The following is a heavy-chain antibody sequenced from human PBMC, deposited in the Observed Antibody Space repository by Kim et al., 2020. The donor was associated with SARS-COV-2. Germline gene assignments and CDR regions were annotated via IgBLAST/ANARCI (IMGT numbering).Heavy chain of an antibody. J-gene: IGHJ4*02. V-gene: IGHV4-39*01. Sequence: SETLSLTCTVSGGSISSSSYYWGWIRQPPGKGLEWIGSIYYSGSTYYNPSLKSRVTISVDTSKNQFSLKLSSVTAADTAVYYCARQGDILTGYARGYFDYWGQGTLVTVSS. CDR1: GGSISSSSYY. D-gene: IGHD3-9*01. CDR3: ARQGDILTGYARGYFDY. CDR2: IYYSGST.